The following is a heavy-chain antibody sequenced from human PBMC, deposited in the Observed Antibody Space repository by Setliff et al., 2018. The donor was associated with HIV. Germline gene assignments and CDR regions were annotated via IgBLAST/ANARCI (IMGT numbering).Heavy chain of an antibody. CDR1: GGSISSGGYY. Sequence: PSETLSLTRTVSGGSISSGGYYWSWIRQPAGKGLEWIGRIYTSGSTNYNPSLKSRLTISVDTSKNQFSLTLSSVTAADTAVYYCAREIPYSFGYYFDYWGQGTLVTVSS. J-gene: IGHJ4*02. V-gene: IGHV4-61*02. CDR2: IYTSGST. CDR3: AREIPYSFGYYFDY. D-gene: IGHD5-18*01.